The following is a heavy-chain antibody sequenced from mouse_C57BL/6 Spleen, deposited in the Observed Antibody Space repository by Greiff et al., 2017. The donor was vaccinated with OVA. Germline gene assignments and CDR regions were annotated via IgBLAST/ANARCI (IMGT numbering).Heavy chain of an antibody. V-gene: IGHV3-6*01. CDR3: ARYGYDDFDY. CDR2: ISYDGSN. D-gene: IGHD2-2*01. Sequence: ESGPGLVKPSQSLSLTCSVTGYSITSGYYWNWIRQFPGNKLEWMGYISYDGSNNYNPSLKNRISITRDTSKNQFFLKLNSVTTEDTATYYCARYGYDDFDYWGQGTTLTVSS. J-gene: IGHJ2*01. CDR1: GYSITSGYY.